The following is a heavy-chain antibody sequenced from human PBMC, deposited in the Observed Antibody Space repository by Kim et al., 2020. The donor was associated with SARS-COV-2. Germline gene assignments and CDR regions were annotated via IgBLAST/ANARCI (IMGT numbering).Heavy chain of an antibody. D-gene: IGHD2-2*01. J-gene: IGHJ4*02. CDR3: AKDYGADQLLSFVDY. Sequence: SVKGRLTISRDNAKNTLYLQMNSLRAEDTAVYYCAKDYGADQLLSFVDYWGQGTLVTVSS. V-gene: IGHV3-23*01.